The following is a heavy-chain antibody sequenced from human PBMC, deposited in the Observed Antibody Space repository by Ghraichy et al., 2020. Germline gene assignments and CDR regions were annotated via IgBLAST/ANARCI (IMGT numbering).Heavy chain of an antibody. CDR2: ISYDGISK. D-gene: IGHD6-13*01. Sequence: GGSLRLSCAASGFTFSTYSMHWVRQAPGKGLEWVAVISYDGISKYYADSVKGRFTISRDNSKNTLYPQMNSLRAEDTAMYYCARDIKSSSWSYYYDAMDVWGQGTTVTVSS. V-gene: IGHV3-30-3*01. CDR3: ARDIKSSSWSYYYDAMDV. CDR1: GFTFSTYS. J-gene: IGHJ6*02.